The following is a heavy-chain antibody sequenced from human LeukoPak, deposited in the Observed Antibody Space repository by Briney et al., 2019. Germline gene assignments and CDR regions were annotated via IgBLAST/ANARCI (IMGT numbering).Heavy chain of an antibody. CDR3: ARDRTTVTLFDY. CDR2: ISTDGAIT. D-gene: IGHD4-17*01. V-gene: IGHV3-74*01. J-gene: IGHJ4*02. CDR1: GFTSTSVW. Sequence: GGSLRLSCAASGFTSTSVWMHWFRQVPGRGLVWISRISTDGAITGYADSVKGRFTISRDNAKNTLYLQMNSLRAEDTAVYYCARDRTTVTLFDYWGQGALVTVSS.